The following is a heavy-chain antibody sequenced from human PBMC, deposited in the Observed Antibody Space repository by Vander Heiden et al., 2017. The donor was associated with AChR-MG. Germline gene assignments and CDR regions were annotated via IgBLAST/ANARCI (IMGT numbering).Heavy chain of an antibody. D-gene: IGHD3-22*01. CDR3: VRGGDNRGNGPRMGSY. V-gene: IGHV3-74*01. Sequence: EVQLVESGGALLQPGGSLRLSCEASGFTFSSYWMHWVRQIPGKGLVWVSRITSDGRSTDYADSVKGRFTISRDNAKKTLYLQMNSLRVEDMAMYYCVRGGDNRGNGPRMGSYWGQGVLVTVSS. CDR1: GFTFSSYW. CDR2: ITSDGRST. J-gene: IGHJ4*02.